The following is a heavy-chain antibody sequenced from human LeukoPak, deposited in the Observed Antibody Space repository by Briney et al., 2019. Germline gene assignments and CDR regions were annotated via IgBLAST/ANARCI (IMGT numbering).Heavy chain of an antibody. Sequence: PSETLSLTCTVSGGSISTDYWSWIRQPAGKGLEWIGYIYYSGSTNYNPSLKSRVTISVDTSKNQFSLKLSSVTAADTAVYYCARDKDAFDIWGQGTMVTVSS. CDR2: IYYSGST. CDR3: ARDKDAFDI. J-gene: IGHJ3*02. V-gene: IGHV4-59*01. CDR1: GGSISTDY.